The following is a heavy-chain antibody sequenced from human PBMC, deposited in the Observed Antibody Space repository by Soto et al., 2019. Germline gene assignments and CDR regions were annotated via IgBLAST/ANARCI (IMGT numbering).Heavy chain of an antibody. V-gene: IGHV1-3*01. CDR1: GYTFTSYA. Sequence: ASVKVSCKASGYTFTSYAMHWVRQAPGQRLEWMGWINAGNGNTKYSQKFQGRVTITRDTSASTAYIELSSLRSEDTAVYYCASRIAVAGTGSPMDVWGQGTTVTVSS. CDR2: INAGNGNT. D-gene: IGHD6-19*01. CDR3: ASRIAVAGTGSPMDV. J-gene: IGHJ6*02.